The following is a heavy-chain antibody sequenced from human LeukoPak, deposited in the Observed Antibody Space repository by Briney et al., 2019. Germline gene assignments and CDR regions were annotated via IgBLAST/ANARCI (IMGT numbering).Heavy chain of an antibody. J-gene: IGHJ4*02. D-gene: IGHD3-22*01. CDR2: ISSSSSTI. V-gene: IGHV3-48*01. Sequence: GGSLRLSCAASGFTFSSYSMNWVRQAPGKGLEWVSYISSSSSTIYYADSVKGRFTISRDNAKNSLYLQMNSLRAEDTAVYYCARDGYYDPADYWGQGTLVTVSS. CDR1: GFTFSSYS. CDR3: ARDGYYDPADY.